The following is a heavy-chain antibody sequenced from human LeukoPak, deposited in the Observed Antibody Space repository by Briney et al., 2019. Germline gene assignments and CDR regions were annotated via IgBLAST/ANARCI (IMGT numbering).Heavy chain of an antibody. CDR3: ARGGGLDV. Sequence: GGSLRLTCAASGFTFSSYWMNWARQAPGKGPEWVASINHNGNVNYYVDSVKGRFTISRDNAKNSLYLQMSNLRAEDTAVYFCARGGGLDVWGQGATVTVSS. CDR1: GFTFSSYW. V-gene: IGHV3-7*03. J-gene: IGHJ6*02. D-gene: IGHD3-16*01. CDR2: INHNGNVN.